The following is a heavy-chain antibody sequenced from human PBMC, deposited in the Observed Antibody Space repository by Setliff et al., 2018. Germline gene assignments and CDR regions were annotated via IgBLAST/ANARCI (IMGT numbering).Heavy chain of an antibody. CDR1: GGSISRGDYY. CDR2: IFYSGST. Sequence: KTSETLSLTCTVSGGSISRGDYYWSWIRQPPGKGLEWIGYIFYSGSTYYNPSLKSRVTISVDTSKNQFSLKPSSVTAADTAVYYCARVPYSGYDHLTRYFDYWGQGSLVTVSS. J-gene: IGHJ4*02. CDR3: ARVPYSGYDHLTRYFDY. D-gene: IGHD5-12*01. V-gene: IGHV4-30-4*08.